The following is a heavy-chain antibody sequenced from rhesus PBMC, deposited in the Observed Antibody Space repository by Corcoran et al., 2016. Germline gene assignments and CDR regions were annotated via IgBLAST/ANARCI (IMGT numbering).Heavy chain of an antibody. J-gene: IGHJ4*01. V-gene: IGHV4-80*01. D-gene: IGHD5-42*01. CDR3: ARRGYSGYSYGDYFDY. CDR2: INGNSGST. Sequence: QVQLQESGPGLVKPSETLSLTCAVSGGSFSSYWWSWIRQPPGKGLEWIGEINGNSGSTNYHPSLKSRVTISKDASKNQFSLNLSSVTAADTAVYYCARRGYSGYSYGDYFDYWGQGVLVTVSS. CDR1: GGSFSSYW.